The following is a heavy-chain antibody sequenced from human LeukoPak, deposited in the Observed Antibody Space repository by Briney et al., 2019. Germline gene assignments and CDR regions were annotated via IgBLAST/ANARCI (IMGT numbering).Heavy chain of an antibody. J-gene: IGHJ4*02. CDR1: GFSLSNYW. CDR2: IKQDGSEK. CDR3: ARGVWAPFDS. Sequence: GGSLRLSCAASGFSLSNYWMNWVRQAPGKGLEWVANIKQDGSEKNYVDSVKGRFSISRDNAKNSLILQMNSLRDEDTAVYYCARGVWAPFDSRGQGTLVSVSS. V-gene: IGHV3-7*01. D-gene: IGHD7-27*01.